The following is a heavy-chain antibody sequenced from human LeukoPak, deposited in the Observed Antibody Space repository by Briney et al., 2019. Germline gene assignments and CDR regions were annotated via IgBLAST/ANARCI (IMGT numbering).Heavy chain of an antibody. CDR1: GYSFTSYW. J-gene: IGHJ5*02. Sequence: GESLKISCKGSGYSFTSYWIGWVRQMPGKGLEWMGIIYPGDSDTRYSPSFQGRVTISADKSISTAYLQWSSLKASDTAMYYCARYRYCSSTSCPNWFDPWGQGTLVTVSS. CDR2: IYPGDSDT. V-gene: IGHV5-51*01. CDR3: ARYRYCSSTSCPNWFDP. D-gene: IGHD2-2*01.